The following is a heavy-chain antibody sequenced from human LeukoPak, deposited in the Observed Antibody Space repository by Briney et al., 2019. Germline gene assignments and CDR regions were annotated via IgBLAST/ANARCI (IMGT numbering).Heavy chain of an antibody. V-gene: IGHV1-46*01. CDR1: GYTFTSYY. CDR2: INPSGGST. CDR3: AREPAATRYYYYYYMDV. J-gene: IGHJ6*03. D-gene: IGHD2-2*01. Sequence: ASVKVSCKASGYTFTSYYMHWVRQAPGQGLEWMGIINPSGGSTSYAQKFQGRVTMTRDTSTSTVYMELSSLRSEDTAVYYCAREPAATRYYYYYYMDVWGKGTTVTVSS.